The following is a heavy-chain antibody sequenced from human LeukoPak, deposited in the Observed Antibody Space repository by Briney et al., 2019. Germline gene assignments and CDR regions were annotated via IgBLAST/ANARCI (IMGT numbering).Heavy chain of an antibody. CDR1: GFTFSSYA. CDR2: ISGSGGST. D-gene: IGHD1-26*01. V-gene: IGHV3-23*01. J-gene: IGHJ3*02. CDR3: AKPHSGNGAFDI. Sequence: GGSLRLSCAASGFTFSSYAMSWVRQAPGKGLEWVSAISGSGGSTYYADSVKGRFTISRDNAKNSLYLQMNSLRAEDMALYYCAKPHSGNGAFDIWGQGTMVTVSS.